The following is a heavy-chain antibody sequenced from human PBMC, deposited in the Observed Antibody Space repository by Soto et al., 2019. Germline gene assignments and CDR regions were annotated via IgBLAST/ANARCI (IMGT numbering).Heavy chain of an antibody. Sequence: AETLSLTCTVSGGSISSYYWSWIRQPPGKGLEWIGYIDYSGSTNYNPSLKSRVTISVDTSKNQFSLKLSSVTAADTAVYYCAQLTMVRGVIVHWGQGTLVTLTS. CDR2: IDYSGST. CDR3: AQLTMVRGVIVH. J-gene: IGHJ4*02. CDR1: GGSISSYY. V-gene: IGHV4-59*01. D-gene: IGHD3-10*01.